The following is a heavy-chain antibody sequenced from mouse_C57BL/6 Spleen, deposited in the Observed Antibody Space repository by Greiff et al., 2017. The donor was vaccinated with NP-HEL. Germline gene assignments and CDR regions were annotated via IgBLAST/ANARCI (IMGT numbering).Heavy chain of an antibody. CDR1: GYTFTSYW. J-gene: IGHJ3*01. CDR3: ARPIYDGYYVAY. Sequence: QVQLQQPGAELVKPGASVKLSCKASGYTFTSYWMHWVKQRPGRGLEWIGRIDPNSGGTKYNEKFKSKATLTVDKPSSTAYMQLSSLTSYDSAVYYCARPIYDGYYVAYWGQGTLVTVSA. D-gene: IGHD2-3*01. V-gene: IGHV1-72*01. CDR2: IDPNSGGT.